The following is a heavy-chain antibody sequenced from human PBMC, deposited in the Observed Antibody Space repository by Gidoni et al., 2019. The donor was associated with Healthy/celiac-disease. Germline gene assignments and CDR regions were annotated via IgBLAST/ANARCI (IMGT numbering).Heavy chain of an antibody. CDR2: IDPSNSNT. CDR3: ARHGVVVVAAIENGFDH. J-gene: IGHJ5*02. V-gene: IGHV5-10-1*03. CDR1: GYSFTSSW. D-gene: IGHD2-15*01. Sequence: EVQLVQSGAEVKKPGASLRISCKGSGYSFTSSWIRWVRQMPGKGLEWMGRIDPSNSNTNYSPSVQGHVTISADKSISTAYLQWSSLKAADTAMYYCARHGVVVVAAIENGFDHWGQGTLVTVSS.